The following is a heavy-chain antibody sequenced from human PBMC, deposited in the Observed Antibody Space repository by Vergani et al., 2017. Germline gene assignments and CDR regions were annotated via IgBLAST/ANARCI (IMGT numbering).Heavy chain of an antibody. CDR1: GFTFSSYG. J-gene: IGHJ4*02. D-gene: IGHD4-11*01. CDR2: IWYDGSNK. Sequence: VQLLESGGGLVQPGGSLRLSCAASGFTFSSYGMHWVRQAPGKGLEWVAVIWYDGSNKYYADSVKGRFTISRDNSKNTLYLQMNSLRAEDTAVYYCAKEDRLSNYAYDYWGQGTLVTVSS. V-gene: IGHV3-33*06. CDR3: AKEDRLSNYAYDY.